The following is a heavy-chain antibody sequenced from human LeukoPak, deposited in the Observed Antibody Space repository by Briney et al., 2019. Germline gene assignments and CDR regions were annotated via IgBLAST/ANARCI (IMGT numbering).Heavy chain of an antibody. CDR3: ARAQGYSGYDYRY. CDR1: GFTFSSYW. Sequence: GGSLRLSCAASGFTFSSYWMSWVRQAPGKGLEWVANIKQDGSGKYYVDSVKGRFTISRDNAKNSLYLQMNSLRAEDTAVYYCARAQGYSGYDYRYWGQGTLVTVSS. CDR2: IKQDGSGK. V-gene: IGHV3-7*01. D-gene: IGHD5-12*01. J-gene: IGHJ4*02.